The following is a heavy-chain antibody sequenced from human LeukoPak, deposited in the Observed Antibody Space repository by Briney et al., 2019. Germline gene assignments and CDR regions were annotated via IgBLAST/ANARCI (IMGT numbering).Heavy chain of an antibody. D-gene: IGHD2-2*01. J-gene: IGHJ6*02. CDR1: GFTFSSFE. CDR3: ARDKVRCSSTSCPTDPYYYGMDV. Sequence: PGGSLRLSCAASGFTFSSFEMNWVRQAPGKGLEWVSYISSSGNGIYYADSVKGRFTISRDNAKNSLYLQMNSLRAEDTAVYYCARDKVRCSSTSCPTDPYYYGMDVWGQGTTVTVSS. CDR2: ISSSGNGI. V-gene: IGHV3-48*03.